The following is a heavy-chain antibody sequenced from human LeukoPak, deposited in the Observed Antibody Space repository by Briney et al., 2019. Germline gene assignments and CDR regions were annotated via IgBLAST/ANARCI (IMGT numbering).Heavy chain of an antibody. J-gene: IGHJ4*02. V-gene: IGHV3-23*01. CDR2: IGGSGGST. CDR1: GFTFSTYA. CDR3: ARGIYDFWSGYYQPYFDY. Sequence: GGSLRLSCAASGFTFSTYAMSWVRQAPGKGLEWVSAIGGSGGSTYYADSVKGRFTISRDNSKNTLYLQMNSLRAEDTAVYYCARGIYDFWSGYYQPYFDYWGQGTLVTVSS. D-gene: IGHD3-3*01.